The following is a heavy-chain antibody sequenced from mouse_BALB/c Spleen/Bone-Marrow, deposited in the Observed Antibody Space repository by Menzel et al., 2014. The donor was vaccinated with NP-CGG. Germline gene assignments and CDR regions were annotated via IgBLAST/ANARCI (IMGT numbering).Heavy chain of an antibody. CDR1: GDSITSGY. Sequence: EVKLQESGPSLVKPSQTLSLTCSVTGDSITSGYWNWIRKFPGNKLGYMGYISYSGSTYYNPSLKSRISITRDTSKNLYYLQLNSVTTKDTATYYCARSGSSGYHYYAMDYWGQGTSATVSS. V-gene: IGHV3-8*02. CDR2: ISYSGST. D-gene: IGHD3-1*01. J-gene: IGHJ4*01. CDR3: ARSGSSGYHYYAMDY.